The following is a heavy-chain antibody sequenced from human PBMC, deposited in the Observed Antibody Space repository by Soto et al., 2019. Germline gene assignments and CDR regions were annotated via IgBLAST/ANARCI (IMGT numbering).Heavy chain of an antibody. D-gene: IGHD2-15*01. V-gene: IGHV3-33*03. CDR1: GFTFSTYG. CDR3: AIDGPLGYFVY. Sequence: PGGSLRLSWAASGFTFSTYGMHWVRQAPGKGLEWVAVIWYDGSNKYYADSVKGRFTISRDNSKNTLFLQMNSLTAEDTSVYFCAIDGPLGYFVYWGQGPLVTVSS. CDR2: IWYDGSNK. J-gene: IGHJ4*02.